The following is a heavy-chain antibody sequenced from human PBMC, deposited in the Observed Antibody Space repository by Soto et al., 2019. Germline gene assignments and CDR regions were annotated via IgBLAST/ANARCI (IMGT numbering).Heavy chain of an antibody. V-gene: IGHV4-4*02. Sequence: QVQLQESGPGLVKPSGTLSLTCDVFGASITSSNGWSWVRQSPGGGLEWIGEVFHGGSTNYNPALTRRVTVSVDKSKNQFSLALTSLTAADAAVYYCARDRRNSGVPFDTWGQGSRVTVSS. CDR3: ARDRRNSGVPFDT. CDR2: VFHGGST. J-gene: IGHJ4*02. D-gene: IGHD2-21*01. CDR1: GASITSSNG.